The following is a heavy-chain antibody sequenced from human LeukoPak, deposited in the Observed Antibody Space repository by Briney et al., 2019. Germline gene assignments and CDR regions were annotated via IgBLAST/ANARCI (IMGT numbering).Heavy chain of an antibody. J-gene: IGHJ4*02. CDR3: AKGSSSRWYEIDY. D-gene: IGHD6-13*01. CDR1: GFTFSSYG. CDR2: IRYDGSNK. V-gene: IGHV3-30*02. Sequence: PGGSLRLSCAASGFTFSSYGMHWVRQAPGKGLEWVAFIRYDGSNKYYADSVKGRFTISRDNSKNTLYLQMNSLRAEDTAVYYCAKGSSSRWYEIDYWGQGTLVTVSS.